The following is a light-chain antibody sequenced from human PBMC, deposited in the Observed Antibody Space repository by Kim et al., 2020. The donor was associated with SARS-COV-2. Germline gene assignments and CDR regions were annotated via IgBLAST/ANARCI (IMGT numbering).Light chain of an antibody. Sequence: VLTQSPGTLSLSPGERATLSCRASQGVNSKYLAWYQQKAGQAPRLLIYGASTRATGIPDRFSGSGSGTDFTLTISRLEPEDFAVYYCEQYGSTPRTFGQGTKVDIK. V-gene: IGKV3-20*01. CDR2: GAS. CDR1: QGVNSKY. J-gene: IGKJ1*01. CDR3: EQYGSTPRT.